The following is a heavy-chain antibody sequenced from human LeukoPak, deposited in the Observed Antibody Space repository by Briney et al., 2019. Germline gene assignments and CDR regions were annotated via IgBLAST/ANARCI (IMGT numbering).Heavy chain of an antibody. CDR3: ARDSSSWSYYYYMDV. Sequence: GGSLRLSCAASGFTFSSYEMNWVRQAPGKGLEWVANIKQDGSEKYYVDSVKGRFTISRDNAKNSLYLQMNSLRAEDTAVYYCARDSSSWSYYYYMDVWGKGTTVTVSS. CDR1: GFTFSSYE. CDR2: IKQDGSEK. J-gene: IGHJ6*03. D-gene: IGHD6-13*01. V-gene: IGHV3-7*01.